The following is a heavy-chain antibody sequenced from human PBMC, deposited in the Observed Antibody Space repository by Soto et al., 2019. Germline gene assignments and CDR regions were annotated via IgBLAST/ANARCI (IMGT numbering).Heavy chain of an antibody. CDR2: ISAYNGNT. D-gene: IGHD6-19*01. Sequence: GASVKVSCKASGYTFTSYGISWVRQAPGQGLEWMGWISAYNGNTNYAQKLQGRVTMTTDTSTSTAYMELRSLRSDDTAVYYCAFARIAGAETGVRAFDIWGEGTMVTVSS. CDR3: AFARIAGAETGVRAFDI. CDR1: GYTFTSYG. V-gene: IGHV1-18*01. J-gene: IGHJ3*02.